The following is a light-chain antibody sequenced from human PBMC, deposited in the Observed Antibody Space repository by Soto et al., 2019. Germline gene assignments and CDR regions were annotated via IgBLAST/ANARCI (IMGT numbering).Light chain of an antibody. Sequence: EIVLTQAPGTLSLSPGDRATLSCRASQSVSSNLAWYQQKPGQAPRLLIYGASTRATGIPARFSGSGSGTEFTLTINTLQAEDVAIYYCQQYYSTPVTFGGGTKVDIK. V-gene: IGKV3-15*01. J-gene: IGKJ4*01. CDR1: QSVSSN. CDR3: QQYYSTPVT. CDR2: GAS.